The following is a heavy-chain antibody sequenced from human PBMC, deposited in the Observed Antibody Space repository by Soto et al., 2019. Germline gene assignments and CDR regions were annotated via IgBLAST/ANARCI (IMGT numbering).Heavy chain of an antibody. J-gene: IGHJ4*02. D-gene: IGHD2-21*02. CDR2: IIPILGIA. CDR3: AHCGGDCYSFDY. Sequence: QVQLVQSGAEVKKPGSSVKVSCKASGGTFSSYTISWVRQAPGQGLEWMGRIIPILGIANYAQKFQGRVTITADKSTSTAYMERSSLRSEDTAVYYCAHCGGDCYSFDYWGQGTLVTVSS. CDR1: GGTFSSYT. V-gene: IGHV1-69*02.